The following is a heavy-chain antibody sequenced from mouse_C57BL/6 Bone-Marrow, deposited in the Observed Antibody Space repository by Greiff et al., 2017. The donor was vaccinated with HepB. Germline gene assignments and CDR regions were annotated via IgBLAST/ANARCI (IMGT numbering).Heavy chain of an antibody. CDR2: INPSTGGT. CDR3: ARFPIYYDYGGS. CDR1: GYSFTGYY. V-gene: IGHV1-42*01. J-gene: IGHJ3*01. D-gene: IGHD2-4*01. Sequence: EVKLMESGPELVKPGASVKISCKASGYSFTGYYMNWVKQSPEKSLEWIGEINPSTGGTTYNQKFKAKATLTVDKSSSTAYMQLKSLTSEDSAVYYCARFPIYYDYGGSWGQGTLVTVSA.